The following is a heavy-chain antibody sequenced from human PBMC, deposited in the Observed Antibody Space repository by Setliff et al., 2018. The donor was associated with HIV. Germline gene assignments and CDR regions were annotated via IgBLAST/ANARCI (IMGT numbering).Heavy chain of an antibody. V-gene: IGHV4-59*01. J-gene: IGHJ4*02. D-gene: IGHD6-19*01. CDR2: IYDSDTT. Sequence: PSETLSLTCTVSGDSFSGYYWSWIRQPPGKGLEWIGYIYDSDTTKYNPSLRSRVTILMDTSKNQFSLKLNAVTPADTAMYYCVRDNAVACIDHWGQGTLVTVSS. CDR1: GDSFSGYY. CDR3: VRDNAVACIDH.